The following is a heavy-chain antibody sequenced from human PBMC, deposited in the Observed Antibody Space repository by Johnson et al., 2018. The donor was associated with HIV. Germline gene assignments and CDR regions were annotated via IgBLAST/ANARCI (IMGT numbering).Heavy chain of an antibody. Sequence: VQLVESGGGVVQPARSLRLSCVASGFTFSSYTMHWVRQAPGKGLAWVSGLDWNSVNLGNTDSVKGRFTMSRDNAKKSLYLQMNSLRAEDTAVYYCARDDTMMHGFDIWGQGTLVTVSS. CDR1: GFTFSSYT. V-gene: IGHV3-21*01. CDR2: LDWNSVNL. D-gene: IGHD3-22*01. CDR3: ARDDTMMHGFDI. J-gene: IGHJ3*02.